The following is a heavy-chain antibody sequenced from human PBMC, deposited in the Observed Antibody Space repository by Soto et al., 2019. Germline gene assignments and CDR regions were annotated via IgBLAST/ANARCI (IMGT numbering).Heavy chain of an antibody. D-gene: IGHD3-10*01. CDR2: INHSGST. V-gene: IGHV4-34*01. CDR3: ARVTVTMVRGVRYYYYYGMDA. J-gene: IGHJ6*02. Sequence: SETLSLTCAVYGGSFSGYYWSWIRQPPGKGLEWIGEINHSGSTNYNPSLKSRVTISVDTSKNQFSLKLSSVTAADTAVYYCARVTVTMVRGVRYYYYYGMDAWGQGTTVTVSS. CDR1: GGSFSGYY.